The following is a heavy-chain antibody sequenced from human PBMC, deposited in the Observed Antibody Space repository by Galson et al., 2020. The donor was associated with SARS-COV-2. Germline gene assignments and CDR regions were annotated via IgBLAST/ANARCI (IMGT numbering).Heavy chain of an antibody. D-gene: IGHD5-12*01. V-gene: IGHV3-7*01. J-gene: IGHJ4*02. CDR3: ARDEDGYNDV. Sequence: PGGSLRLSCAASGFRFSSNWMSWVRQAPGKGLQWVANIKQDGSDRYYVDSVRGRFTISSHYAKNSVHLQMNNLRADDTAVYYCARDEDGYNDVWGQGTLVAVSS. CDR1: GFRFSSNW. CDR2: IKQDGSDR.